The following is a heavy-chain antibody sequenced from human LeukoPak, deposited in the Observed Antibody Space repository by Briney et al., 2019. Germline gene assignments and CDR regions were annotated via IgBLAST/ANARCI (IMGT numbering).Heavy chain of an antibody. J-gene: IGHJ4*02. V-gene: IGHV3-23*01. D-gene: IGHD1-26*01. CDR2: IGGSGGST. CDR1: GFTFSNAW. CDR3: AKAGGYSGRYYGDC. Sequence: GGSLRLSCAASGFTFSNAWMSWVRQAPGKGLEWVSTIGGSGGSTYYADSVKGRFTISRDNSKNTLYLQMNSLRAEDTAVYFCAKAGGYSGRYYGDCWGQGTLVTVSS.